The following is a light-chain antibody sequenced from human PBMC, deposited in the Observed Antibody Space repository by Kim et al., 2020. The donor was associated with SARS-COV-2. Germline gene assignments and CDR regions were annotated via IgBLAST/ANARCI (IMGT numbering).Light chain of an antibody. CDR1: QSITTY. V-gene: IGKV1-39*01. J-gene: IGKJ4*01. CDR2: AAS. CDR3: QQSYSSPLT. Sequence: DIQMTQSPSSLSASVGDRVTITCRASQSITTYLNSYQHKPGKAPKLLIYAASNLQSEVPSRFSGSGSGTDFTLTISSLQPEDFATYYCQQSYSSPLTFGGGTKVDIK.